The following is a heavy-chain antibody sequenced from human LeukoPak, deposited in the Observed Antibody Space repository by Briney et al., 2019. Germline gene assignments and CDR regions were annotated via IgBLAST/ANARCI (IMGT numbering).Heavy chain of an antibody. CDR2: ISSSGSTI. CDR3: ARDSYGSGTYYYGMDV. V-gene: IGHV3-11*01. D-gene: IGHD3-10*01. Sequence: GGSLRLSCAPSGFTFSDYYMSWIRQAPGKGLEWVSYISSSGSTIYYADSVKGRFTISRDNAKNSLYLQMNRQRAEDTAVYYCARDSYGSGTYYYGMDVWGQGTTVTVSS. J-gene: IGHJ6*02. CDR1: GFTFSDYY.